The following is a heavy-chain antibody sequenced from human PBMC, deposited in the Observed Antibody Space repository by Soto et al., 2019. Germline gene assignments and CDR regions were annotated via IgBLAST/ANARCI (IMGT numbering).Heavy chain of an antibody. CDR2: IIPTFGTT. J-gene: IGHJ6*02. CDR3: AAELGFGKLSGL. CDR1: GDTFKNCV. D-gene: IGHD3-10*01. Sequence: QVQVVQSGVEVRRPGCSVKVSCKASGDTFKNCVISWVRQAPGQGLEWMGGIIPTFGTTDFAQRFQGRLTITKDESTSTAYMALNRLRSVDKDTYYCAAELGFGKLSGLWGQSTTVIVS. V-gene: IGHV1-69*01.